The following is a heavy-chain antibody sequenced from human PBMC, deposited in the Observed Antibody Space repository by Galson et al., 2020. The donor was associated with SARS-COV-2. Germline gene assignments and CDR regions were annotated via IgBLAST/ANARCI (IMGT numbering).Heavy chain of an antibody. CDR1: GFTFDDYA. CDR3: AKDIGMFRGLWDGMDF. Sequence: GGSLRLSCAASGFTFDDYAMHWVRQAPGKGLEWVSGISWNSGSIGYADSVKGRFTISRDNAKNSLYLQMNSLRAEDTALYYCAKDIGMFRGLWDGMDFGGQGTAVTVSS. D-gene: IGHD3-10*01. J-gene: IGHJ6*02. CDR2: ISWNSGSI. V-gene: IGHV3-9*01.